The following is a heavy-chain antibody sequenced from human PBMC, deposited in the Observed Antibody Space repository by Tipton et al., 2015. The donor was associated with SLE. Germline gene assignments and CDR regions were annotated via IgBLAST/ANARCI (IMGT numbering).Heavy chain of an antibody. CDR2: INHSGST. D-gene: IGHD1-26*01. V-gene: IGHV4-34*01. CDR1: GGSFSGYY. J-gene: IGHJ1*01. Sequence: TLSLTCAVYGGSFSGYYWSWIRQPPGKGLEWIGEINHSGSTNYNPSLKSRVTISVDTSKNQFSLKLSSVTAADTAVYYCAKDQSGWEQSTLQHWGQGTLVTVSS. CDR3: AKDQSGWEQSTLQH.